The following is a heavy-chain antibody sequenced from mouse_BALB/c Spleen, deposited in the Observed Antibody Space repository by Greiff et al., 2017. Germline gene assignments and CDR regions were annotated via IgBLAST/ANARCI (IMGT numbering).Heavy chain of an antibody. CDR1: GFSLTGYG. CDR2: IWGDGST. Sequence: VMLVESGPGLVAPSQSLSITCTVSGFSLTGYGVNWVRQPPGKGLEWLGMIWGDGSTDYNSALKSRLSISKDNSKSQVFLKMNSLQTDDTARYYCARADYALYYYAMDYWGQGTSVTVSS. CDR3: ARADYALYYYAMDY. D-gene: IGHD2-4*01. J-gene: IGHJ4*01. V-gene: IGHV2-6-7*01.